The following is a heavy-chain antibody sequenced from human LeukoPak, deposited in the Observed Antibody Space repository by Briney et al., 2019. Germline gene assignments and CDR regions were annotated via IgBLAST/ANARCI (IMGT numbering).Heavy chain of an antibody. CDR3: AHRLRHYDYVWGSPSWFDP. Sequence: GPKLVKPTQTLTLTGSFSGFSRRATGLGVGWIRQPPRKALEWLALMKWNDGMPYTPSLKSRLTITKDTSKNQVDPTVYNCDPVDTAAYCRAHRLRHYDYVWGSPSWFDPWGQGPLDSVSS. CDR1: GFSRRATGLG. CDR2: MKWNDGM. J-gene: IGHJ5*02. D-gene: IGHD3-16*01. V-gene: IGHV2-5*01.